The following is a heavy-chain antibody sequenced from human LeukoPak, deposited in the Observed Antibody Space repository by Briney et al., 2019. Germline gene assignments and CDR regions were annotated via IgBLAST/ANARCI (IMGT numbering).Heavy chain of an antibody. CDR1: GYTFTGYY. CDR2: INPNSGGT. V-gene: IGHV1-2*02. D-gene: IGHD4-17*01. CDR3: ATTVTTEADAFDI. Sequence: ASVKVSCKASGYTFTGYYMHWVRQAPGQGLEWMGWINPNSGGTNYAQKFQGRVTMTRDTSISTAYMELSRLRSDDTVVYYCATTVTTEADAFDIWGQGTMVTVSS. J-gene: IGHJ3*02.